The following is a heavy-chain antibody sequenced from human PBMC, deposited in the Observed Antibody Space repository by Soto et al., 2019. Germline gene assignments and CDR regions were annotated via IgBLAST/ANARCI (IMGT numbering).Heavy chain of an antibody. Sequence: SQTLSLTCVISGDSVSSNSAGWNWIRQSPSRGLEWLGRTYYRSKWYIYYAISVKSRITINPDTSKNQFSLQFNSVAPEDTALYYCARDSSDMYVWGQDATLNVSS. CDR3: ARDSSDMYV. CDR1: GDSVSSNSAG. J-gene: IGHJ6*02. CDR2: TYYRSKWYI. V-gene: IGHV6-1*01.